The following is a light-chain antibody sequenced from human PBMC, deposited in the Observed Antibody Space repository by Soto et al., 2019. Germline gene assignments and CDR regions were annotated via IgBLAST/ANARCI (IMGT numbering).Light chain of an antibody. CDR1: QSINSE. Sequence: EIVMTQSPATLSLSPGERAALSCRARQSINSELAWYQQKPGQPPRLLIYGASTRATGVPARFTGSESGSEFTLTISGLQSDDFAVYYCQQGHNWPLTFGQGTRLEI. J-gene: IGKJ2*01. CDR2: GAS. V-gene: IGKV3-15*01. CDR3: QQGHNWPLT.